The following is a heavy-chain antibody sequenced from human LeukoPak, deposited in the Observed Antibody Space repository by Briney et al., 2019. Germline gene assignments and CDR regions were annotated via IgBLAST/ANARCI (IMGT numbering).Heavy chain of an antibody. V-gene: IGHV3-30*02. CDR2: IRYDGSNK. J-gene: IGHJ4*02. CDR1: GFTFSSYG. D-gene: IGHD5-18*01. Sequence: PGGSLRLSCAASGFTFSSYGMHWVRQAPGKGLEWVAFIRYDGSNKYYADSVKGRFTISRDHSKNTLYLQMNSLRAEDTAVYYCVKAAGGYSYGYDLAYWGQGTLVTVSS. CDR3: VKAAGGYSYGYDLAY.